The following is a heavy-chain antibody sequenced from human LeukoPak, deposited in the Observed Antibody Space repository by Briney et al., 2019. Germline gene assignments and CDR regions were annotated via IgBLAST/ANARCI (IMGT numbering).Heavy chain of an antibody. CDR2: INSDGSST. Sequence: PGGSLRLSCAASGFTFSSYWMHWVRQAPGKGLVWVSRINSDGSSTNYADSVKGRFTISRDNAKSTLYLQMNSLRAGDTAVYYCARGGCTSTSCIKGAFDIWGQGTMVTVSS. V-gene: IGHV3-74*01. D-gene: IGHD2-2*01. CDR1: GFTFSSYW. J-gene: IGHJ3*02. CDR3: ARGGCTSTSCIKGAFDI.